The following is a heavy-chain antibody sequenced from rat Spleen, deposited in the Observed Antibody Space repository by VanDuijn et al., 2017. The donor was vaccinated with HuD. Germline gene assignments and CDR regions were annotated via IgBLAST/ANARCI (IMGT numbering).Heavy chain of an antibody. V-gene: IGHV2-30*01. CDR3: ARDPYSKPFDY. D-gene: IGHD1-2*01. CDR1: GFSLTSYN. J-gene: IGHJ2*01. Sequence: QVQLKESGPGLVQPSQTLSLTCTVSGFSLTSYNVHWVRQPTGKGLEWIAAISSGGSTYYNSALKSRLSISRDTSKSQVFLKMNSLQTEDTATYYCARDPYSKPFDYWGQGVMVTVSS. CDR2: ISSGGST.